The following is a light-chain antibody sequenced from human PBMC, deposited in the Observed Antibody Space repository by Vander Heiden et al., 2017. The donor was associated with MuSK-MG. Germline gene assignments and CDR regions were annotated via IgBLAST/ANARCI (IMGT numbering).Light chain of an antibody. J-gene: IGLJ2*01. CDR3: ASWDDSRSGVV. CDR2: RNN. Sequence: QSVLTQPPSASETPGQRVAISCSGSSSNIGSTYVCWYQQHTAMAPKLLMYRNNKRPSGVPDRFSASKSGTSASLAIGGLRAEDEADYYCASWDDSRSGVVFGGGTKLTVL. V-gene: IGLV1-47*01. CDR1: SSNIGSTY.